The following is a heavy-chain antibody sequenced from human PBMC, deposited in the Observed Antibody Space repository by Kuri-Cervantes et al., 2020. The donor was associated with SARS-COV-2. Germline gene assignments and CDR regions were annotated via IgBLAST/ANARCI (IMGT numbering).Heavy chain of an antibody. CDR2: IRHDGNDK. J-gene: IGHJ6*02. V-gene: IGHV3-30*02. Sequence: LSLTCAASGFVFNNYGIHWVRQAPGKGLEWVTFIRHDGNDKFYADSVKGRFTIPRDNSKNTLYLQMNSLRAEDTAVYYCAKAEEPNYYYYGMDVWGQGTTVTVSS. CDR3: AKAEEPNYYYYGMDV. CDR1: GFVFNNYG.